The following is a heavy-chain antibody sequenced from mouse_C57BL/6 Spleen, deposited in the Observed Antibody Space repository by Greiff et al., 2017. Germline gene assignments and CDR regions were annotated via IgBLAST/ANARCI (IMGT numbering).Heavy chain of an antibody. CDR1: GYTFTSYW. CDR3: ARGELMAY. J-gene: IGHJ3*01. CDR2: IDPSDSYT. Sequence: QVQLQQPGAELVMPGASVKLSCKASGYTFTSYWMPWVKQRPGQGLEWIGEIDPSDSYTNYNQKFKGKSTLTVDKSSSTAYMQLSSLTSEDSAVYYCARGELMAYWGQGTLVTVSA. V-gene: IGHV1-69*01. D-gene: IGHD1-3*01.